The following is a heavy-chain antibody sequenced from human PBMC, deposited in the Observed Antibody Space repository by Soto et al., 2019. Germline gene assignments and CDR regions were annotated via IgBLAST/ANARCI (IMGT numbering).Heavy chain of an antibody. Sequence: GGSLRLSCAASGFTFSSYEMNWVRQAPGKGLEWVSYISSSGSTIYYADSVKGRFTISRDNAKNSLYLQMNSLRAEDTAVYYCAATVAFLELSFHWGQGXLVTVS. V-gene: IGHV3-48*03. CDR1: GFTFSSYE. CDR3: AATVAFLELSFH. D-gene: IGHD3-3*01. CDR2: ISSSGSTI. J-gene: IGHJ4*02.